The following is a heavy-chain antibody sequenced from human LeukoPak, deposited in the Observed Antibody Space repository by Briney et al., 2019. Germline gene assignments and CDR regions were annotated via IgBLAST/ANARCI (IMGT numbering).Heavy chain of an antibody. CDR1: GFTFSNYA. V-gene: IGHV3-7*01. D-gene: IGHD3-22*01. CDR3: ARELWYYDSSWYFDL. J-gene: IGHJ2*01. Sequence: TGRSLRLSCAASGFTFSNYAMSWVRQAPGKGLEWVANIKQDGSEKYYVDSVKGRFTISRDNAKNSLYLQMNSLRAEDTAVYYCARELWYYDSSWYFDLWGRGTLVTVSS. CDR2: IKQDGSEK.